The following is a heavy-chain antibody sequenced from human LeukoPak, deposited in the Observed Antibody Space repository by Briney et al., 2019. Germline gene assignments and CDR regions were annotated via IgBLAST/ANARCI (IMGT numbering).Heavy chain of an antibody. CDR2: INPKSGVA. V-gene: IGHV1-2*02. CDR3: ARGAEAETSPLDF. CDR1: GGTFSNYA. J-gene: IGHJ4*02. Sequence: ASVKVSCKASGGTFSNYALSWVRQAPGQGLEWLGWINPKSGVADYAQQFRGRVTMTRDTSINTDYMEMKRVTSDDTAVYYCARGAEAETSPLDFWGQGTLVIVS. D-gene: IGHD6-13*01.